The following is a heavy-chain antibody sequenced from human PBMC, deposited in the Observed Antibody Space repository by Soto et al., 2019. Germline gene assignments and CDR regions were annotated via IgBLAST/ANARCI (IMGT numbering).Heavy chain of an antibody. CDR3: ARGDSTDCSNGVCSFFYNHDMDV. CDR1: ADTFTSYY. CDR2: INPKSGGT. D-gene: IGHD2-8*01. J-gene: IGHJ6*02. Sequence: ALVKVSCKAPADTFTSYYIHWVRQAPGQGLEWLGRINPKSGGTSTAQKFQGWVTMTTDTSISTASMELTRLTSDDTAIYYCARGDSTDCSNGVCSFFYNHDMDVWGQGTTVTVS. V-gene: IGHV1-2*04.